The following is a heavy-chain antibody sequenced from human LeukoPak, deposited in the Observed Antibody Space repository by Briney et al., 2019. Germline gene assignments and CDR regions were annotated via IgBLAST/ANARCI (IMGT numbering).Heavy chain of an antibody. Sequence: GGSLRLSCAASGFTLSRYWMSCVRQAPGKGLEWVANINQDGSEKNYVDSVEGRFTISRDNAKNSLYLQMNSLRAEDTAVYYCARGSSSGNSLGPIDFWGQGTLVTVSS. D-gene: IGHD3-22*01. CDR3: ARGSSSGNSLGPIDF. V-gene: IGHV3-7*04. CDR1: GFTLSRYW. J-gene: IGHJ4*02. CDR2: INQDGSEK.